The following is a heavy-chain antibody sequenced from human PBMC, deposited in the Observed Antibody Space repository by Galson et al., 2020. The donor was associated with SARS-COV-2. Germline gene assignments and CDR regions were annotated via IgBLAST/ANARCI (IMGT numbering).Heavy chain of an antibody. CDR2: ISTAYGYT. Sequence: ASVKVSCKASGYTFTDFGITWVRQAPGQGLEWMGWISTAYGYTNYAQGLQGRLSMTTDTSTSTASMELRSLRSDDTAVYYCARVWRGVLPRGVSNQADSWGQGTPVTVSS. CDR1: GYTFTDFG. J-gene: IGHJ5*02. D-gene: IGHD3-10*01. V-gene: IGHV1-18*01. CDR3: ARVWRGVLPRGVSNQADS.